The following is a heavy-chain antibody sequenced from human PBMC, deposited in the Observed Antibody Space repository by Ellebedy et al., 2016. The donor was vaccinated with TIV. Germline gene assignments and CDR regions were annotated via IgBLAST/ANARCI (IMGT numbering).Heavy chain of an antibody. CDR1: DWFFSAYF. V-gene: IGHV4-34*09. CDR2: INNSGSA. J-gene: IGHJ6*03. Sequence: SETLSLTXEFSDWFFSAYFWNWIRQVPGKGLEWIGEINNSGSANYNPSLKSRVTISPDTSKNHFSLKLSSVTAADTAMYYCARAAPDSSSWSLYYYYYMDVWGKGTTVTVSS. D-gene: IGHD6-13*01. CDR3: ARAAPDSSSWSLYYYYYMDV.